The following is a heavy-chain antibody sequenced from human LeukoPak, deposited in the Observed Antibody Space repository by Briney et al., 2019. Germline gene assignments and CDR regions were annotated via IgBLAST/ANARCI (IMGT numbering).Heavy chain of an antibody. CDR2: IIPIFGTA. V-gene: IGHV1-69*13. J-gene: IGHJ4*02. Sequence: SVKVSCKASGGTFSSYAISWVRQAPGQGLEWMGGIIPIFGTANYAQKFQGRVTITADESTSTAYMELSSLRSEDTAVYYCARQHYGDYVQFDYWGQGTLVTVSS. CDR3: ARQHYGDYVQFDY. D-gene: IGHD4-17*01. CDR1: GGTFSSYA.